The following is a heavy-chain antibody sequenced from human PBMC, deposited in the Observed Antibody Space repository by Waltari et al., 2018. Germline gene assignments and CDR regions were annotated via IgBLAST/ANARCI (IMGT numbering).Heavy chain of an antibody. J-gene: IGHJ5*02. D-gene: IGHD6-13*01. CDR3: ARDPGIAAAGYNWFDP. V-gene: IGHV1-2*02. CDR1: GYTFTGYY. Sequence: QVQLVQSGAEVKKPGASVKVSCKASGYTFTGYYMHWVRQAPGQGLEWMGWINPNSGGQNYAQKFQGRVTMTRDTSISTAYMELSRLRSDDTAVYYCARDPGIAAAGYNWFDPWGQGTLVTVSS. CDR2: INPNSGGQ.